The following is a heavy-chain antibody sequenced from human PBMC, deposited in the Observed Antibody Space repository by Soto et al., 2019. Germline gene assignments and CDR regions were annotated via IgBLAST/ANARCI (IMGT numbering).Heavy chain of an antibody. D-gene: IGHD2-2*01. V-gene: IGHV4-59*01. Sequence: SETLSLTCTVSGDFLSSYYWSWIRQSPVKGLEWIGYIYYSGITNYNASLKSRVTMSIDTSKNQFSLKLNSVTAADTAVYYCARVPDRWGKGTLVPVAS. J-gene: IGHJ5*02. CDR2: IYYSGIT. CDR3: ARVPDR. CDR1: GDFLSSYY.